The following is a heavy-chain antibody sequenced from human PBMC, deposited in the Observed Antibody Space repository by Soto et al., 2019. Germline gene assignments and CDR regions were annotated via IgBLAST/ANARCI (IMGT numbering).Heavy chain of an antibody. J-gene: IGHJ4*02. CDR1: GFTFSNYT. CDR2: IAYDGRNQ. D-gene: IGHD3-9*01. V-gene: IGHV3-30*04. Sequence: QVELSESGGGVVRPGRSLRLSCEASGFTFSNYTMHWVRQSPGKGLDLVSVIAYDGRNQFYSDSVNDRVTISRDSSENTLNLELGSLRVEDTAVYYCARARGALYFDRTGYYQVRTIFDHWGQGTMVTVSS. CDR3: ARARGALYFDRTGYYQVRTIFDH.